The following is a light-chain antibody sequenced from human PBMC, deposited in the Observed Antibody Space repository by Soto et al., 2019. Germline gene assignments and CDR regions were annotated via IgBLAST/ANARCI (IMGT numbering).Light chain of an antibody. CDR1: ERVSSSY. Sequence: EIVLTHSPSTLSFSPVQRATLSCRASERVSSSYLAWYQQKPGQAPRLLIYGASSRATGIPDRFSGSGSGTDFTLTISRLEPEDFAVYYCQQYGKSRTFGQGTKVDIK. V-gene: IGKV3-20*01. CDR2: GAS. J-gene: IGKJ1*01. CDR3: QQYGKSRT.